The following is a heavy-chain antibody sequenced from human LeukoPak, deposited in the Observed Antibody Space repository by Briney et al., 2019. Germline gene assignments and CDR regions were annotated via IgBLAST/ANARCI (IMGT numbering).Heavy chain of an antibody. J-gene: IGHJ4*02. D-gene: IGHD6-6*01. Sequence: SETLPLTCTVSGGSITSYYWNWIRQPAGKGLEWIGRLSTSGSTDYNPSLKSRVTMSEDTSNNEFSLKLTSVTAADTAVYYCARENIAARPLDYWGQGTLVTVSS. CDR3: ARENIAARPLDY. CDR2: LSTSGST. CDR1: GGSITSYY. V-gene: IGHV4-4*07.